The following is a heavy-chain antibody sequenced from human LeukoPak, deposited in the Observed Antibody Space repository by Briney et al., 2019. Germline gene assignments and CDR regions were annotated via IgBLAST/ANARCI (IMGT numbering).Heavy chain of an antibody. CDR2: IGTAGDT. CDR1: GFTFSSYD. D-gene: IGHD6-13*01. Sequence: GGSLRLSCAASGFTFSSYDMHWVRQATGKGLEWVSAIGTAGDTYYPGSVKGRFTISRENAKNSLYLQMNSLRAGDTAVYYCVRASYSSSQGGWYFDLWGRGTLVTVSS. CDR3: VRASYSSSQGGWYFDL. V-gene: IGHV3-13*01. J-gene: IGHJ2*01.